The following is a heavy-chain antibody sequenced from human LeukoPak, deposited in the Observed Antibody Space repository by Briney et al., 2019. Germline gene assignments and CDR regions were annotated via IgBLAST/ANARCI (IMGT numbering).Heavy chain of an antibody. CDR3: ASVAGTDGFFDC. V-gene: IGHV4-34*01. CDR1: GGSFSGYY. J-gene: IGHJ4*02. Sequence: PSETLSLTCAVYGGSFSGYYWSWIRQPPGKGLEWIGEINHSGSTNYNPSLKSRVTISVDTSKNQFSLKLSSVTAADTAVYYCASVAGTDGFFDCWGQGTLVTVSS. CDR2: INHSGST. D-gene: IGHD6-19*01.